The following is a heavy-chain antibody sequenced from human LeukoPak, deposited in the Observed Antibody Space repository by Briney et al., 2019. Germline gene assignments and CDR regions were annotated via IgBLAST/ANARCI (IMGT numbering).Heavy chain of an antibody. J-gene: IGHJ6*03. CDR3: ARRVGSSSWYYYYYYMDV. CDR1: GFTFSSYW. V-gene: IGHV3-7*01. CDR2: IKQDGSEK. Sequence: GGSLRLSCAASGFTFSSYWMSWVRQAPGKGLEGVANIKQDGSEKYYVDSVKGRFTITRDNAKNSLYLQMNSLRAEDTAVYYCARRVGSSSWYYYYYYMDVWGKGTTVTVSS. D-gene: IGHD6-13*01.